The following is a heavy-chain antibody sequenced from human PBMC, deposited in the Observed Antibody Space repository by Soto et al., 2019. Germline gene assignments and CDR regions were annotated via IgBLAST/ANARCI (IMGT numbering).Heavy chain of an antibody. V-gene: IGHV3-48*02. Sequence: GGSLRLSCAVSGFTLTTYSMNWVRQAPGKGLEWISFINKNGFTIYSADSVKGRFTISRDYAKNSLYLHMDSLRHEDTALYYCARGAVTGTSLFDYWGLGTLVTVSS. J-gene: IGHJ4*02. CDR1: GFTLTTYS. D-gene: IGHD6-19*01. CDR3: ARGAVTGTSLFDY. CDR2: INKNGFTI.